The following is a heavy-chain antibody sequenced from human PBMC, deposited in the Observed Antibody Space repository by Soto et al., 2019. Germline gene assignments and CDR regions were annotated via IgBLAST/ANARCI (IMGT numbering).Heavy chain of an antibody. CDR3: ARDKRDLRFLEWSYYFAY. V-gene: IGHV3-30-3*01. J-gene: IGHJ4*02. Sequence: GGSLRLSCTASGFTFSSYAMHWVRQAPGKWLEWVAVISYDGSNKYYADSVKGRFTISRDNSKNTLYLQMNSLRAEDTAVYYCARDKRDLRFLEWSYYFAYWGQGTLVTVS. CDR1: GFTFSSYA. D-gene: IGHD3-3*01. CDR2: ISYDGSNK.